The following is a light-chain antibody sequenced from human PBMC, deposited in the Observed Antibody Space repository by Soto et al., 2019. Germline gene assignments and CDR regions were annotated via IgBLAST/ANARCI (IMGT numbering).Light chain of an antibody. CDR1: RSNFGGNS. V-gene: IGLV1-44*01. CDR2: SNS. Sequence: QSVLTQPPSVSGTPGQRVAISCSGSRSNFGGNSVSWYRQLPGTAPKLLIYSNSQRPSGVPDRFSASKSGTSASLAISGLQSEDEAVYYCAAWDDSLSGRVFGGGTKLTVL. CDR3: AAWDDSLSGRV. J-gene: IGLJ3*02.